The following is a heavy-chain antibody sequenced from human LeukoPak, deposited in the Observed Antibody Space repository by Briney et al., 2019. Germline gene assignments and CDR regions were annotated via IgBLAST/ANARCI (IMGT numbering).Heavy chain of an antibody. J-gene: IGHJ3*02. CDR3: ARQQMATILFLGGDAFDI. Sequence: PSETLSLTCTVSGGSISSYYWSWIRQPAGKGLEWIGRISARESTSYNPSLKSRVTMSVDTSKNQFSLNLRSVTAADTAVYYCARQQMATILFLGGDAFDIWGHGTMVTVSS. CDR1: GGSISSYY. D-gene: IGHD5-24*01. CDR2: ISAREST. V-gene: IGHV4-4*07.